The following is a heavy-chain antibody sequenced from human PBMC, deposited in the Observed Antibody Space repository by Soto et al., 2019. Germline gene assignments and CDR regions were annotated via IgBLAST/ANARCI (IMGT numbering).Heavy chain of an antibody. CDR1: GYTITSYG. D-gene: IGHD3-10*01. CDR3: ARDMGFGLSDY. J-gene: IGHJ4*02. Sequence: GASVKVSCKASGYTITSYGISWVRQAPGQGLEWMGWISAYNGNTNYAQKFQGRVTITRDTSASTAYMELSSLRSEDTAVYYCARDMGFGLSDYWGQGTLVTVSS. CDR2: ISAYNGNT. V-gene: IGHV1-18*01.